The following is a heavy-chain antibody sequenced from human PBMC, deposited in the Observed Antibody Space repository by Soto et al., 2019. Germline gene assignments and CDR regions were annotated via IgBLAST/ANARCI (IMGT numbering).Heavy chain of an antibody. CDR2: ISGSGGST. J-gene: IGHJ4*02. Sequence: PGGSLRLSCAASGFTFNNYAMSWVRQAPGKGLEWVSAISGSGGSTYYADSVKGRFTISRDNSKNTLYLQMNSLRAEDTAVYYCAKPQGMSTVTHGGCFDYWGQGTLVTVSS. V-gene: IGHV3-23*01. CDR1: GFTFNNYA. CDR3: AKPQGMSTVTHGGCFDY. D-gene: IGHD4-17*01.